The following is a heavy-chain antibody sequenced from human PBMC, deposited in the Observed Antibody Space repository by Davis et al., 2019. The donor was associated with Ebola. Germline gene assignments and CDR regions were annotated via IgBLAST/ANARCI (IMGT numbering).Heavy chain of an antibody. Sequence: PGGSLRLSCVASGFTFSTYSMNWVRQAPGKGLEWVSSISSDSYFIYYADSLKGRFTISRDNAKNSLYLQMSSLTVDDTAMYLCARATRGSGDFPWGQGTLVTVSP. CDR2: ISSDSYFI. D-gene: IGHD1-26*01. V-gene: IGHV3-21*04. J-gene: IGHJ5*02. CDR1: GFTFSTYS. CDR3: ARATRGSGDFP.